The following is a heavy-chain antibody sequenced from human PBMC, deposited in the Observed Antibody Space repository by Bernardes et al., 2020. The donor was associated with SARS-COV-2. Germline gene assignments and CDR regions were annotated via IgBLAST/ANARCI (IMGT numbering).Heavy chain of an antibody. CDR3: ARTQSSGYYGDAFNI. CDR2: ISSGSSYT. D-gene: IGHD3-22*01. CDR1: GFTFSNYA. V-gene: IGHV3-21*04. J-gene: IGHJ3*02. Sequence: GGSLRLSCAASGFTFSNYAMNWVRQAPGKGLEWVSSISSGSSYTYYADSVRGRITISRDNAKNSLYLQMNSLRAEDTAIYYCARTQSSGYYGDAFNIWGQGTMVTVSS.